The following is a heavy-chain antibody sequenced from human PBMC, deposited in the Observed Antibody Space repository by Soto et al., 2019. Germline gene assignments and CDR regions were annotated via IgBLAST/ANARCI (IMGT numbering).Heavy chain of an antibody. Sequence: XATLSLTFTVSGAALSSGGYFDTWVRQPPGKGLEWLGYIYYSGGTNYNPSLKSRVTISLDKSKSQFSLRLISVTAADTAVYYCTREQSDDNYFDPWGQGTLVTVSS. J-gene: IGHJ5*02. V-gene: IGHV4-61*08. CDR2: IYYSGGT. D-gene: IGHD6-19*01. CDR3: TREQSDDNYFDP. CDR1: GAALSSGGYF.